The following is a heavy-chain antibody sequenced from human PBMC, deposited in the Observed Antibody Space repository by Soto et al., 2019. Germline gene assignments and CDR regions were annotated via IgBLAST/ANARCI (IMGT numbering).Heavy chain of an antibody. Sequence: SETLSLTCTVSGGSISSSSYYWGWIRQPPGKGLEWIGSIYYSGSTYYNPSLKSRVTISVDTSKNQFPLKLSSVTAADTAVYYCARVGPYSSSWYYYYYGMDVWGQGTTVTVSS. CDR2: IYYSGST. V-gene: IGHV4-39*06. CDR3: ARVGPYSSSWYYYYYGMDV. J-gene: IGHJ6*02. CDR1: GGSISSSSYY. D-gene: IGHD6-13*01.